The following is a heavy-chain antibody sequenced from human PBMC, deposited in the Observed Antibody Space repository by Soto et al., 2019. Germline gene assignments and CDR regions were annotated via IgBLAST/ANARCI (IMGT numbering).Heavy chain of an antibody. D-gene: IGHD3-3*01. V-gene: IGHV4-34*01. CDR3: ARVRVVEWLSRPYYYYGMDV. CDR2: INHSGST. Sequence: SETLSLTCAVYGGSFSGYYWSWIRQPPGKGLEWTGEINHSGSTNYNPSLKSRVTISVDTSKNQFSLKLSSVTAADTAVYYCARVRVVEWLSRPYYYYGMDVWGQGTTVTVSS. J-gene: IGHJ6*02. CDR1: GGSFSGYY.